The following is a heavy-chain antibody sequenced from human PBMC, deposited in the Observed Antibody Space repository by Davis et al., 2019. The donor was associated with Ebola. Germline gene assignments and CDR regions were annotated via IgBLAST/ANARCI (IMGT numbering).Heavy chain of an antibody. CDR2: INPSGGST. J-gene: IGHJ5*02. D-gene: IGHD3-10*01. Sequence: ASVKVSCKASGYTFTSYYMHWVRQAPGQGLEWMGIINPSGGSTSYAQKFQGRVTITRDTSASTAYMELSSLRSEDTAVYYCARELRITMVQGVIGWFDPWGQGTLVTVSS. V-gene: IGHV1-46*01. CDR3: ARELRITMVQGVIGWFDP. CDR1: GYTFTSYY.